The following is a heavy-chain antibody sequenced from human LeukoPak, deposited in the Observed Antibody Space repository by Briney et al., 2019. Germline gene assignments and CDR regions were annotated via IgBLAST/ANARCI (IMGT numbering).Heavy chain of an antibody. J-gene: IGHJ4*02. V-gene: IGHV4-34*01. CDR3: ARGGLAARGGLRY. Sequence: SETLSLTCAVYGGSFSGYYWSWIRQPPGKGLEWIGEINHSGSTNYNPSLKSRVTISIDTSRNQFSLKLTSVTAADTAVYYCARGGLAARGGLRYWGQGTLVTVSS. CDR2: INHSGST. D-gene: IGHD6-6*01. CDR1: GGSFSGYY.